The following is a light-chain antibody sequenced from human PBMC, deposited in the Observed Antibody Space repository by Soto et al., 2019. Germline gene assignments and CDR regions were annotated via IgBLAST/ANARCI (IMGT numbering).Light chain of an antibody. CDR1: SSNIGNNA. Sequence: QSVLTQPPSVSEAPRQRVTISCSGSSSNIGNNAVIWYQQLPGKAPKLLIYYDDLLPSGVSDRFSGSKSGTSASLAISGLQSEDEADYFCAAWDDNLTGWVYGGGTKLTVL. J-gene: IGLJ3*02. CDR2: YDD. V-gene: IGLV1-36*01. CDR3: AAWDDNLTGWV.